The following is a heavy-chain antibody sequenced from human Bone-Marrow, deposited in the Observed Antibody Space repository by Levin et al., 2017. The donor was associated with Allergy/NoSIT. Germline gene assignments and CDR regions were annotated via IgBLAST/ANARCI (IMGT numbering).Heavy chain of an antibody. J-gene: IGHJ6*02. CDR1: GYTFTSYY. CDR3: ARDFRTTYYYDSSGYLGGMDV. CDR2: INPSGGST. Sequence: GASVKVSCKASGYTFTSYYMHWVRQAPGQGLEWMGIINPSGGSTSYAQKFQGRVTMTRDTSTSTVYMELSSLRSEDTAVYYCARDFRTTYYYDSSGYLGGMDVWGQGTTVTVSS. D-gene: IGHD3-22*01. V-gene: IGHV1-46*01.